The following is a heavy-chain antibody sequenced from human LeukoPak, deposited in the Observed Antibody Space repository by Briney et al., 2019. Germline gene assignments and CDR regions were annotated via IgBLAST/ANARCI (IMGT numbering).Heavy chain of an antibody. CDR3: ARDLQADSSTSYYYYGMDV. Sequence: GGSLRLSCAASGFTFSSYAMHWVRQAPGKGLEWVAVISYDGSNKYYADSVKGRFTISRDNSKNTLYLQMNSLRAEDTAVYCCARDLQADSSTSYYYYGMDVWGQGTTVTVSS. D-gene: IGHD2-2*01. V-gene: IGHV3-30*04. CDR1: GFTFSSYA. CDR2: ISYDGSNK. J-gene: IGHJ6*02.